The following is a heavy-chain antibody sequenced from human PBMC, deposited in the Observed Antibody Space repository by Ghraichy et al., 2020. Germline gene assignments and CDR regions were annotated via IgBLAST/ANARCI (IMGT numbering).Heavy chain of an antibody. CDR2: ISGSGGST. J-gene: IGHJ2*01. V-gene: IGHV3-23*01. D-gene: IGHD1-26*01. CDR3: AKDKGGRKRAWYFDL. CDR1: GFTFSSYA. Sequence: GGSLRLSCAASGFTFSSYAMSWVRQAPGKGLEWVSAISGSGGSTYYADSVKGRFTISRDNSKNTLYLQMNSLRAEDTAVYYCAKDKGGRKRAWYFDLWGRGTLVTVSS.